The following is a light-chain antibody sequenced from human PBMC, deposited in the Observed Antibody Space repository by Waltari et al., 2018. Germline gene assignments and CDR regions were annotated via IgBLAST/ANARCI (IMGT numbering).Light chain of an antibody. Sequence: IVLTQSPGTLSLSPGEGATLSCRASQSINTYLAWYQQRPGQAPRLLFYGASTRATGTPDRFSGSGSGTDFTLSISRLEPEDFAVYYCQQFGSSPEMFGPGTKVEIK. J-gene: IGKJ1*01. CDR2: GAS. V-gene: IGKV3-20*01. CDR1: QSINTY. CDR3: QQFGSSPEM.